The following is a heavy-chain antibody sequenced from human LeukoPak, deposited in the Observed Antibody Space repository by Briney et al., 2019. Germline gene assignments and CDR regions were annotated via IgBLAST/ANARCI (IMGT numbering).Heavy chain of an antibody. CDR2: IKQDGSEK. Sequence: GGSLRLSCAASGFTFSSYWMSWVRQAPGKGVGWVANIKQDGSEKYYVDSVKGRFTISRDNAKNSLYLQMNSLRSEDTAVYYCARAFYYDILTGYWDYFDYWGQGTLVTVSS. CDR3: ARAFYYDILTGYWDYFDY. CDR1: GFTFSSYW. J-gene: IGHJ4*02. D-gene: IGHD3-9*01. V-gene: IGHV3-7*03.